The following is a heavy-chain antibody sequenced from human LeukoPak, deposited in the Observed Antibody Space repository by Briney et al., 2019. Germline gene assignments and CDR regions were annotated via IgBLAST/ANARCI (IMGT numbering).Heavy chain of an antibody. V-gene: IGHV3-43*02. Sequence: PGGSLRLSCAASGFTFDDYAMHWVRQAPGKGLEWVSLISGDGGTTYYADSVKGRFTISRDNRKKSLYLQMSSLRTEDTALYYCAKDIGGLNYCGQGTLVTVSS. CDR2: ISGDGGTT. J-gene: IGHJ4*02. CDR1: GFTFDDYA. CDR3: AKDIGGLNY. D-gene: IGHD6-25*01.